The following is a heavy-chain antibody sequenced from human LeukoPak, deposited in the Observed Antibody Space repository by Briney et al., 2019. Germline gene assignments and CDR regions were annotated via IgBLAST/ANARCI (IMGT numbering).Heavy chain of an antibody. Sequence: SETLSLTCTVSGGSISSYYWTWARQPAGKGLEWIGRIYTSGSTNYSPSLKSRVTMSVDTSKNEFSLKLNSVTAADTAVYYCARESTVAGTARYLHSWGQGTLVTVSS. CDR1: GGSISSYY. CDR2: IYTSGST. V-gene: IGHV4-4*07. CDR3: ARESTVAGTARYLHS. J-gene: IGHJ4*02. D-gene: IGHD6-13*01.